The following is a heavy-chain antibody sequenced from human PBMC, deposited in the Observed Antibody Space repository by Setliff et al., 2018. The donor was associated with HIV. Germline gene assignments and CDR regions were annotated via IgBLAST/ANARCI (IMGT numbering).Heavy chain of an antibody. CDR3: AMSYCSSGSCYPKDAFDI. CDR2: FFYSGST. J-gene: IGHJ3*02. D-gene: IGHD2-15*01. V-gene: IGHV4-39*01. Sequence: KSSETLSLTCTVSGGPISSSNYYWGWIRQPPGKGLEWIGSFFYSGSTYHNPSLKSRVTISVDTSKNQFSLHLSSVTAADTAVYYCAMSYCSSGSCYPKDAFDIWGQGTMVTVSS. CDR1: GGPISSSNYY.